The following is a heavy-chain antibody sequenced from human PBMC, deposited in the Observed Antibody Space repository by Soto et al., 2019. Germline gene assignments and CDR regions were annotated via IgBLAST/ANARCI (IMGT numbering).Heavy chain of an antibody. CDR3: ARSPMVRGGNDY. CDR1: GYKVSTWHNFTSYW. J-gene: IGHJ4*02. CDR2: IYPGDSDT. D-gene: IGHD3-10*01. Sequence: GESLKISCMGSGYKVSTWHNFTSYWIAWVRQMPGEGLEWMGIIYPGDSDTSYSPSFQGHVTISADKSINTAYLQWSSLKASDTAMYYCARSPMVRGGNDYWGQGTLVTVSS. V-gene: IGHV5-51*01.